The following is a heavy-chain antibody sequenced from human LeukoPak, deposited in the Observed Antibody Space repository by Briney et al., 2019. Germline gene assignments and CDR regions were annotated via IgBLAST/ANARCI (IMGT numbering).Heavy chain of an antibody. Sequence: SQTLSLTCTVSGGSISRNGHYWSWIRQYPGKGLESIGSVSSSGTTTYNPSLKSRVTISLDTSQNQFSLNLRSLTAADTAVYYCAREMVRDAFDIWGQGTMVTVSS. CDR2: VSSSGTT. CDR3: AREMVRDAFDI. D-gene: IGHD2-8*01. CDR1: GGSISRNGHY. J-gene: IGHJ3*02. V-gene: IGHV4-31*03.